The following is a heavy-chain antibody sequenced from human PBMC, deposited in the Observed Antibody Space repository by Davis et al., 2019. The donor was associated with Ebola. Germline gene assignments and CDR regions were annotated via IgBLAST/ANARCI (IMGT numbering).Heavy chain of an antibody. Sequence: AASVKVSCKASGGTFSSYAISWVRQAPGQGLEWMGGIIPIFGTANYAQKFQGRVTITADESTSTVYMELSSLRSEDTAVYYCARDLFIYSNYGMGYYYGMDVWGQGTTVTVSS. CDR1: GGTFSSYA. D-gene: IGHD4-11*01. CDR3: ARDLFIYSNYGMGYYYGMDV. J-gene: IGHJ6*02. CDR2: IIPIFGTA. V-gene: IGHV1-69*13.